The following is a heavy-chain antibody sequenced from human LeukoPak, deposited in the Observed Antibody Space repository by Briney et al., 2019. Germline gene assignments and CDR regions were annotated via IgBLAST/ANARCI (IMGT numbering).Heavy chain of an antibody. J-gene: IGHJ4*02. CDR2: ISSSGSTI. Sequence: GGSLRLSCEASGFTFRSYEMNWVRQAPGKGLEWVSYISSSGSTIYYADSAKGRFTISRDNAKNSLYLQMNSLRAEETAVYYCARDHMYSSSWPTIYYFDYWGQGTLVTVSS. CDR3: ARDHMYSSSWPTIYYFDY. CDR1: GFTFRSYE. D-gene: IGHD6-13*01. V-gene: IGHV3-48*03.